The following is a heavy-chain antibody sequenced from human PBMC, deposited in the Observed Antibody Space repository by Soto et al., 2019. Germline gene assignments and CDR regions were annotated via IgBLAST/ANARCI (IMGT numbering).Heavy chain of an antibody. J-gene: IGHJ4*02. CDR2: ISSSGSYT. D-gene: IGHD2-2*01. CDR1: GFTFSSYG. Sequence: GGSLRLSCAASGFTFSSYGMNWVRQAPGKGLEWVSSISSSGSYTYYADSVKGRFTISRDNAKNSLYLQMNSLRAEDTAVYYCARIGYCSTTSCPASDYWGQGTLVTVSS. CDR3: ARIGYCSTTSCPASDY. V-gene: IGHV3-21*06.